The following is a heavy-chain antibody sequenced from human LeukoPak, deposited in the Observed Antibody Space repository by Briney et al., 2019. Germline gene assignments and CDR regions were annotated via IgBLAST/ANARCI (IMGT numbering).Heavy chain of an antibody. J-gene: IGHJ4*02. CDR3: ARDAGASLLVRGHFDY. CDR2: ISSGGTYI. D-gene: IGHD6-6*01. Sequence: GGSLRLSCAASGFKFSGYSMSWIRQAPGKGLEWVSSISSGGTYIYYGDSVKGRFTISRDNAQNSLFLQMDGLRDEDTAVYFCARDAGASLLVRGHFDYWGQGTLVTVSS. CDR1: GFKFSGYS. V-gene: IGHV3-21*01.